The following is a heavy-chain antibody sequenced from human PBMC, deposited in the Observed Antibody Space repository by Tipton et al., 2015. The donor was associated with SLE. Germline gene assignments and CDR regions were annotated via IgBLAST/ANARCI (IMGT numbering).Heavy chain of an antibody. Sequence: TLSLTCTVSGDSISSGSYYWSWIRQPPGKGLDLIGNIYSSSGTTYSNPLLQSRVTLSMDTSKNQFSLRLSSVTAADTALYYCARLPRYSGNSYGFDIWGQGTTVTVSS. CDR1: GDSISSGSYY. J-gene: IGHJ3*02. D-gene: IGHD1-26*01. V-gene: IGHV4-39*07. CDR2: IYSSSGTT. CDR3: ARLPRYSGNSYGFDI.